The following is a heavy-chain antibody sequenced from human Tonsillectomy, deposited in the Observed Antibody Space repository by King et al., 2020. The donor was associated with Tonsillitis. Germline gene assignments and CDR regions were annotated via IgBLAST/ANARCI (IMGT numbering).Heavy chain of an antibody. V-gene: IGHV4-30-2*01. CDR3: ARARGPAGNDAFDI. CDR2: IYHSGTT. D-gene: IGHD3-10*01. Sequence: QMQLQESGSGPVKPSQTLSLTCAVSGGSISSGGYSWSWIRQPPGKGLEWIGYIYHSGTTYYNPSLKSRVTISVDRSKNQFSLKLSSVTAADTAVYYCARARGPAGNDAFDIWGQGTMVTVSS. J-gene: IGHJ3*02. CDR1: GGSISSGGYS.